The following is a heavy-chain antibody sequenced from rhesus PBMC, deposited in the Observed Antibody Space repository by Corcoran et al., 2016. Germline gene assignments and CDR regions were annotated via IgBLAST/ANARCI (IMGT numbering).Heavy chain of an antibody. CDR1: GGSISSSNW. D-gene: IGHD6-13*01. CDR2: IYGRCGSP. CDR3: ARHYSSYFDY. Sequence: VQLQESGPAVVKPSETLSLTCAVSGGSISSSNWWSWIRQSPGKGLEGIGGIYGRCGSPENTPPLKGRVTISMDTSKNQFSLKLSSVPAADTAVYYCARHYSSYFDYWGQGVLVTVSS. V-gene: IGHV4-93*02. J-gene: IGHJ4*01.